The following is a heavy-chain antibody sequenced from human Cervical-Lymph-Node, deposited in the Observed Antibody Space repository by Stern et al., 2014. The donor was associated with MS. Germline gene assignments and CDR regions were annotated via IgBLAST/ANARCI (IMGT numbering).Heavy chain of an antibody. CDR3: ARDMSAVTTPYFDY. J-gene: IGHJ4*02. V-gene: IGHV1-2*02. CDR2: INSNGGGT. D-gene: IGHD4-17*01. CDR1: GYTVTNYY. Sequence: VQLVQSGAEVKRPGASVKVSCKTSGYTVTNYYIHWVRQAPGQGLEWMGWINSNGGGTYSAQKFQGRVTMTNNTSISTIYMDLTRLTSDDTAIYYCARDMSAVTTPYFDYWGLGTLVTVSS.